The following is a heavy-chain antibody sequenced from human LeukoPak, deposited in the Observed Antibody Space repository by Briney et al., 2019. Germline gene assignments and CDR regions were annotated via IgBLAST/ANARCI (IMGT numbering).Heavy chain of an antibody. V-gene: IGHV3-7*01. J-gene: IGHJ4*02. CDR2: IKQDGSEK. CDR1: GGSFSGYY. Sequence: ETLSLTCAVYGGSFSGYYWSWVRQAPGKGLEWVANIKQDGSEKYYVDSVKGRFTISRDNAKNSLYLQMNSLRAEDTAVYYCARTRVGYGDFYFDYWGQGTLVTVSS. D-gene: IGHD4-17*01. CDR3: ARTRVGYGDFYFDY.